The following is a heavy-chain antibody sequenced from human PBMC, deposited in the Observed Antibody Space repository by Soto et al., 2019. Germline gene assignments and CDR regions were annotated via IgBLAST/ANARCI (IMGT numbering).Heavy chain of an antibody. Sequence: QVQLVESGGGSVKPGGSLRLSCAASGFRLSDYYMTWIRQAPGKGLDWVSYISGSGSTTYYADSVKGRFTISKDDAKNSLYLQMNSLRAEDTAVYYCARGSSWGDFWSGYYRDNWFDPWGQGTLVTVSS. CDR1: GFRLSDYY. V-gene: IGHV3-11*01. CDR3: ARGSSWGDFWSGYYRDNWFDP. D-gene: IGHD3-3*01. CDR2: ISGSGSTT. J-gene: IGHJ5*02.